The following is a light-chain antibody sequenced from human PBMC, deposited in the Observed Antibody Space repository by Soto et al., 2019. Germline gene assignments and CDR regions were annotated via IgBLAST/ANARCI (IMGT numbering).Light chain of an antibody. Sequence: DTRGCRVDQSLHTKYFTWYQQIPGQAPRLLIYGGSNRATGIPDRFSGSLSRTDSAHDIGRLSPHAFAAYFRQQYGPPPRAGTYAGGTKVDIK. CDR2: GGS. CDR3: QQYGPPPRAGT. V-gene: IGKV3-20*01. J-gene: IGKJ4*01. CDR1: QSLHTKY.